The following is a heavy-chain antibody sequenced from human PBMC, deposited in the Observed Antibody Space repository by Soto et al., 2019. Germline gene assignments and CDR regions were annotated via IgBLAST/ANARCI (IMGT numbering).Heavy chain of an antibody. V-gene: IGHV4-34*01. CDR2: INHSGST. D-gene: IGHD1-26*01. CDR1: GGSFSGYY. CDR3: ARGLPSRLIVGATKGLGFDY. Sequence: QVQLQQWGAGLLKPSETLSLTCAVYGGSFSGYYWSWIRQPPGKGLEWIGEINHSGSTNYNPSLKSRVDRSVDTSQNQFSLKLSSVTAADTAVYYCARGLPSRLIVGATKGLGFDYWGQGTLVTVSS. J-gene: IGHJ4*02.